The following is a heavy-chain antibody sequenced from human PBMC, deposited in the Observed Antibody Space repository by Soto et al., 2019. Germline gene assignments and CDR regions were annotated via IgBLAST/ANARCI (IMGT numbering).Heavy chain of an antibody. V-gene: IGHV3-23*01. CDR2: ISGSGVST. Sequence: PGWCLRLSCVASRVKFASYAMSWVRQAPGKGLEWVSGISGSGVSTFYADSVKGRFTISRDNSRNTLYLQMNNLRVEDTAQYYCVKEWTPRRAFDYWGQRTVVTVHS. J-gene: IGHJ4*02. CDR3: VKEWTPRRAFDY. CDR1: RVKFASYA.